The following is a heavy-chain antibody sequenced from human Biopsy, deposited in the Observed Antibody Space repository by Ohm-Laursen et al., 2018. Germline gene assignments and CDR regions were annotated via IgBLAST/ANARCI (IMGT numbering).Heavy chain of an antibody. J-gene: IGHJ2*01. CDR3: VREPKTGTAEAWYFDL. Sequence: TLSLTCCVSGASVKTSGYFWAWIRQRPGKGLEWIGYISYNERTHYNPSLTSRLAISFDTSNNRISLQLRSVSVADTAVYYCVREPKTGTAEAWYFDLWGRGSPVTVP. CDR1: GASVKTSGYF. D-gene: IGHD3-9*01. V-gene: IGHV4-31*03. CDR2: ISYNERT.